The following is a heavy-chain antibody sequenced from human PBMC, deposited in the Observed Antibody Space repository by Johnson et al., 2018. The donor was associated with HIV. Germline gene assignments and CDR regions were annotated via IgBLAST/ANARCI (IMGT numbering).Heavy chain of an antibody. CDR2: IYSGGST. CDR3: AKGFGASSGAFDI. V-gene: IGHV3-NL1*01. CDR1: GFTFSSYT. J-gene: IGHJ3*02. Sequence: QVQLVESGGGVVQPGGSLRLSCAASGFTFSSYTMHWVRQAPGKGLEWVAVIYSGGSTYYADSVKGRFTISRDNSKNTLYLQMNSLRAEDTAVYYCAKGFGASSGAFDIWGQGTMVTVSS. D-gene: IGHD1-26*01.